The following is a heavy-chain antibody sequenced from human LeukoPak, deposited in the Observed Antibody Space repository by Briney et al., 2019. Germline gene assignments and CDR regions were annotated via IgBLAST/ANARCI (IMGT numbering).Heavy chain of an antibody. V-gene: IGHV3-33*06. J-gene: IGHJ4*02. D-gene: IGHD5-18*01. Sequence: GGSLRLSCAASGFTFSSYGMHWVRQAPGKGLEWVAVIWYDGSNKYYADSVKGRFTISRDNSKNTLYLQMNSLRAEDTAVYYCAKGRGYSYGWLGYWGQGTLVTVSS. CDR1: GFTFSSYG. CDR3: AKGRGYSYGWLGY. CDR2: IWYDGSNK.